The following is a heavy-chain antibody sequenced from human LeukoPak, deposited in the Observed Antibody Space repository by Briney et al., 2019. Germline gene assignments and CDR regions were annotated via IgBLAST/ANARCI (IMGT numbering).Heavy chain of an antibody. V-gene: IGHV3-48*03. CDR3: AREVSSWPLDY. CDR1: GFTFTTYE. J-gene: IGHJ4*02. Sequence: PGGSLRLSCATSGFTFTTYEMNWVRQAPGKGLEWVSYITSSGDIKTYADPVKGRFTISRDNSKNTLYLQMNSLRAEDTAVYYCAREVSSWPLDYWGQGTLVTVSS. CDR2: ITSSGDIK. D-gene: IGHD6-13*01.